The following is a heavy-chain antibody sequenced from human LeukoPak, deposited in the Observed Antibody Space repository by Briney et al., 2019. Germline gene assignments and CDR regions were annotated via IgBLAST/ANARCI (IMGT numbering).Heavy chain of an antibody. CDR3: ARDRHIVVVSSPHWFDP. Sequence: SVKVSCKASGGTFSSYAISWVRQARGQGLEWMGRIIPIFGTANYAQKFQGRVTITTDESTSTAYMELSSLRSEDTAVYYCARDRHIVVVSSPHWFDPWGQGTLVTVSS. CDR2: IIPIFGTA. D-gene: IGHD2-21*01. V-gene: IGHV1-69*05. CDR1: GGTFSSYA. J-gene: IGHJ5*02.